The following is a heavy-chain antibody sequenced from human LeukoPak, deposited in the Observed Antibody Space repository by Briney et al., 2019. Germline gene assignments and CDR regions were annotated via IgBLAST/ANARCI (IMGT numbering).Heavy chain of an antibody. V-gene: IGHV4-34*01. J-gene: IGHJ4*02. Sequence: SETLSLTCAVYGGSFSGYYWSWIRQPPGKGLEWIGEINHSGSTNYNPSLKSRVTISVDTSKNQFSLKLSSVTAADTAVYYCAREWDKYYYDSSGLPPGYWGQGTLVTVSS. CDR3: AREWDKYYYDSSGLPPGY. D-gene: IGHD3-22*01. CDR2: INHSGST. CDR1: GGSFSGYY.